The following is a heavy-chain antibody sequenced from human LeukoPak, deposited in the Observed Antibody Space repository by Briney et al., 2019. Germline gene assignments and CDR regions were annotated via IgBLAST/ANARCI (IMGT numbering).Heavy chain of an antibody. Sequence: GGSLRLSCTVSGFTVSSNSMSWVRQAPGKGLEWVSFIYSDSTHYSDSVKGRFTISRDNSKNTLYLQMNSLRAEDTAVYYCARRAGAYSHPYDYWGQGTLVTVSS. CDR2: IYSDST. CDR1: GFTVSSNS. D-gene: IGHD4/OR15-4a*01. V-gene: IGHV3-53*01. J-gene: IGHJ4*02. CDR3: ARRAGAYSHPYDY.